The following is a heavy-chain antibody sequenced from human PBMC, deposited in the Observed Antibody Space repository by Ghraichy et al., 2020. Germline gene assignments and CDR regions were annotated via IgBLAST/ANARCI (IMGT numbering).Heavy chain of an antibody. CDR2: IRSKAYGGTT. D-gene: IGHD3-22*01. CDR3: TRADYYDSSGYDY. V-gene: IGHV3-49*03. J-gene: IGHJ4*02. CDR1: GFTFGDYA. Sequence: GGSLRLSCTASGFTFGDYAMSWFRQAPGKGLEWVGFIRSKAYGGTTEYAASVKGRFTISRDDSKSIAYLQMNSLKTEDTAVYYCTRADYYDSSGYDYWGQGTLVTVSS.